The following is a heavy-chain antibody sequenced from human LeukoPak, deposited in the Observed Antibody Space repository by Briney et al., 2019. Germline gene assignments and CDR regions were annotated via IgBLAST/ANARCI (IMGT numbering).Heavy chain of an antibody. V-gene: IGHV1-2*02. CDR2: INPNSGGT. Sequence: GASVTVSCRASGYTFTGYYMHWVRQAPGQGVEWVGWINPNSGGTNYAQKFQGRVTMTRDTSISTAYMGLSRLRSDDTAVYYCARARYDFWSGYYTIYYFDYWGQGTLVTVSS. CDR1: GYTFTGYY. D-gene: IGHD3-3*01. J-gene: IGHJ4*02. CDR3: ARARYDFWSGYYTIYYFDY.